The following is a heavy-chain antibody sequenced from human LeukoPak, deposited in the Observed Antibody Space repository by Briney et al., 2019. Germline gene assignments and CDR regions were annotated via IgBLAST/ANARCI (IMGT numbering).Heavy chain of an antibody. Sequence: GESLTLSCVASRFIFSHYGMHWVRQAPGKGLEWLSVIWNDGSSQFYAASVKGRFTISRDNSQNTAYLQMNNVRAEDTAVYYCAKDAQRGFDYSNSLEKWGQGTLVIVSS. CDR2: IWNDGSSQ. J-gene: IGHJ4*02. V-gene: IGHV3-33*06. CDR3: AKDAQRGFDYSNSLEK. D-gene: IGHD4-11*01. CDR1: RFIFSHYG.